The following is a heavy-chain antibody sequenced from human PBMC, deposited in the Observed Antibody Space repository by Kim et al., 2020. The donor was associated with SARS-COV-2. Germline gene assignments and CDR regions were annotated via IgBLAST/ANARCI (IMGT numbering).Heavy chain of an antibody. CDR1: EFNFSTYW. CDR2: INSDGSTT. J-gene: IGHJ6*02. D-gene: IGHD3-22*01. CDR3: ASGYYDSSASYGYYYYGMDV. Sequence: GGSLRLSCAASEFNFSTYWMYWVRQAPGKGLVWVSRINSDGSTTSYADSVKGRFTISRDNAKNTLYLQMNSLRAEDTAVYYCASGYYDSSASYGYYYYGMDVWGQGTTVTVSS. V-gene: IGHV3-74*01.